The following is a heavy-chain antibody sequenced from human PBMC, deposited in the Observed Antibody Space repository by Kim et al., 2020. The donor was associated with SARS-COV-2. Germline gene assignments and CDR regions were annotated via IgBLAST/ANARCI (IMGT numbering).Heavy chain of an antibody. Sequence: NPAHKRPVTISLETYKNQFDLKLSSVTAADTAVYYCARSIGTVTTLDYWGQGTLVTVSS. D-gene: IGHD4-17*01. V-gene: IGHV4-39*06. CDR3: ARSIGTVTTLDY. J-gene: IGHJ4*02.